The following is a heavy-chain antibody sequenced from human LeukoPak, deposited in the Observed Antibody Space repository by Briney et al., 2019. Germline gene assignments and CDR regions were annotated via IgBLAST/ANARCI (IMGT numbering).Heavy chain of an antibody. J-gene: IGHJ4*02. CDR3: ARFTSGYSSSWYYFDY. Sequence: PSETLSLTCTVSGGSVSSASYYWTWLRQPPGKGLEWIGYIYYSGSTKYNPSLKSRVSISVDTSKNQFSLRLTSVTAADTAVYYCARFTSGYSSSWYYFDYWGQGTLVTVSS. D-gene: IGHD6-13*01. CDR2: IYYSGST. CDR1: GGSVSSASYY. V-gene: IGHV4-61*01.